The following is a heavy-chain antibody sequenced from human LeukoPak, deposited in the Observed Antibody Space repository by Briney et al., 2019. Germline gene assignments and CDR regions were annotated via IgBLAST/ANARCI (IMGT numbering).Heavy chain of an antibody. CDR3: ARTGEGYGMDV. D-gene: IGHD7-27*01. V-gene: IGHV4-59*01. CDR1: GGSISSYY. Sequence: PSETLSLTCTVSGGSISSYYWSWIRQPPGKGLEWIGYIYYSGSTNYNPSLKSRVTISVDTSKNQFSLKLSSVTAADTAVYYCARTGEGYGMDVWGQETTVTVSS. J-gene: IGHJ6*02. CDR2: IYYSGST.